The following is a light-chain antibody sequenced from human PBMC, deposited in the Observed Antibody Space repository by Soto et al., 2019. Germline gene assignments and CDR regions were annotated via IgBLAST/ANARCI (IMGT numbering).Light chain of an antibody. CDR2: DAS. V-gene: IGKV3-11*01. CDR1: QSVSIY. J-gene: IGKJ1*01. Sequence: EIVLTQSPATLSLSPGERATLSCRASQSVSIYLAWYQQKPGQAPRLLIYDASNRATGIPARFSGSGSGTDFTLTISSLEPEDLAVYYCQQRSSWPWTFGQGTKVEIK. CDR3: QQRSSWPWT.